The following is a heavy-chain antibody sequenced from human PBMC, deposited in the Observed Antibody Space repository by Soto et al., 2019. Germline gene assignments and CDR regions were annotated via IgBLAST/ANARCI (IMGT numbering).Heavy chain of an antibody. CDR1: GGSISSVNYY. J-gene: IGHJ6*02. D-gene: IGHD2-15*01. CDR3: TSKYCSGGSCRYYYGMGV. Sequence: SETLSLTCTVSGGSISSVNYYWSWIRQPPGRGLEWIGYIFYSGSTYYSPSLKSRLTISVDTSKNQISLKLSSVTAADTAVYYCTSKYCSGGSCRYYYGMGVWGQGTTVT. CDR2: IFYSGST. V-gene: IGHV4-30-4*01.